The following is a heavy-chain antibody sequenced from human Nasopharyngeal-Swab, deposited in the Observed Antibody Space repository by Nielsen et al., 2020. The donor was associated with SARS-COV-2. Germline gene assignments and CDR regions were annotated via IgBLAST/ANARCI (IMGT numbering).Heavy chain of an antibody. J-gene: IGHJ4*02. V-gene: IGHV4-61*01. CDR2: VYYSGST. CDR1: GGSVRGDSESFY. Sequence: SETLSLTCSVSGGSVRGDSESFYWSWIRQPPGKGLEWIGHVYYSGSTNYNPSLRSRVTMSVDTSKNQFSLRLTSMTAADTAVYYCAREKNSGYGSLGIDYWGQGTLVTVSS. CDR3: AREKNSGYGSLGIDY. D-gene: IGHD5-18*01.